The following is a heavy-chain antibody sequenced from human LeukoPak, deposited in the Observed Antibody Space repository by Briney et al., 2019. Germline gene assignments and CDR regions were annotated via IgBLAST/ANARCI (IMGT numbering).Heavy chain of an antibody. J-gene: IGHJ6*02. CDR1: GGSFSGYY. V-gene: IGHV4-34*01. D-gene: IGHD2-2*02. CDR3: ARVFSVVVPAAILDYGMDV. CDR2: INRSGST. Sequence: SETLSVTCAVYGGSFSGYYWSWIRQPPGKGLEWIGEINRSGSTNYNPSLKSRVTISVDTSKNQFSLKLSSVTAADTSVYYCARVFSVVVPAAILDYGMDVWGQGTTVTVSS.